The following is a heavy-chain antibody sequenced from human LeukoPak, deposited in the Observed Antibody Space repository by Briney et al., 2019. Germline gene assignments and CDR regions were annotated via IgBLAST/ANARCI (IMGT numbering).Heavy chain of an antibody. CDR2: IYYSGST. CDR1: GDSISSYY. J-gene: IGHJ4*02. Sequence: SETLSLTCTVSGDSISSYYWSWIRQPPGKGLEWIGYIYYSGSTNYNPSLKSRVTISVDTSKNQFSLKLSSVTAADTAVYYCAGSYYNGYFDYWGQGTLVTVSS. D-gene: IGHD3-10*01. V-gene: IGHV4-59*01. CDR3: AGSYYNGYFDY.